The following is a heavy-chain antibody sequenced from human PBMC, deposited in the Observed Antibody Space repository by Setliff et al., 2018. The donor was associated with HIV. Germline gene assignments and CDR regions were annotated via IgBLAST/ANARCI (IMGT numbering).Heavy chain of an antibody. V-gene: IGHV4-4*09. J-gene: IGHJ5*02. Sequence: PSETLSLTCTVSGGSISSYYWSWIRQPPGKGLEWIGYINTSGTTNYNPSLKSRVTISVDTSKNQFSLKLSSVTAADTAVYYCARSRTNWFDPWGQGTLVTVSS. CDR1: GGSISSYY. CDR2: INTSGTT. CDR3: ARSRTNWFDP.